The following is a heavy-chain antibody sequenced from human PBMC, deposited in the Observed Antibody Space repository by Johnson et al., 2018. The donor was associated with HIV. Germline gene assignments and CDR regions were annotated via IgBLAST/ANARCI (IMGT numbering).Heavy chain of an antibody. D-gene: IGHD5-12*01. CDR1: GFSISNYG. Sequence: QMQLVESGGGVVQPGESLRLSCAASGFSISNYGVHWVRQAPGKGLEWVAFIQNDGTNKYYADFVKGRFTISRDNSRNTVYLEMRNLRTEETAVYYCAKGESQGGWIQVGSYAFDFWGRGTMVTVSS. V-gene: IGHV3-30*02. J-gene: IGHJ3*01. CDR3: AKGESQGGWIQVGSYAFDF. CDR2: IQNDGTNK.